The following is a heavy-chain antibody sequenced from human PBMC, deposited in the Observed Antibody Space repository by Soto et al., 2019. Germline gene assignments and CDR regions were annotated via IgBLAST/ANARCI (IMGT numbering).Heavy chain of an antibody. CDR2: IYYSGST. CDR3: ARGLGVVDLDY. D-gene: IGHD2-15*01. Sequence: SEPLALTCTVSGGSISIGGYYWSWIRQHPGKGLEWIGYIYYSGSTYYNPSLKSRVTISVDTSKNQFSLKLSSVTAADTAVYYCARGLGVVDLDYWGQGTLVTVSS. CDR1: GGSISIGGYY. V-gene: IGHV4-31*03. J-gene: IGHJ4*02.